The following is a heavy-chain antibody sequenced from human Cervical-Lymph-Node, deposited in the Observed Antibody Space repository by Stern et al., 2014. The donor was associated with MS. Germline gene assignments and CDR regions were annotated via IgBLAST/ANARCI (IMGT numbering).Heavy chain of an antibody. D-gene: IGHD3-3*01. J-gene: IGHJ4*02. CDR1: GFTLRSYG. CDR3: TKERKTILGVVLGYFDY. Sequence: MQLVESGGGVVQPGRSLRLSCAASGFTLRSYGMHWVRQAPGKGLGWVAVISSDGSNIYYADSVKGRFTISRDSSKNTLYLQMNSLRAEDTAVYFCTKERKTILGVVLGYFDYWGLGTLVTVSS. V-gene: IGHV3-30*18. CDR2: ISSDGSNI.